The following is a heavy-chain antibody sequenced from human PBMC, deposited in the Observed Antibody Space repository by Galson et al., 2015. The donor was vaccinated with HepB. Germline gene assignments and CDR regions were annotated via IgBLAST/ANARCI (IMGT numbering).Heavy chain of an antibody. V-gene: IGHV3-53*01. CDR2: IYSGGSI. J-gene: IGHJ1*01. D-gene: IGHD2/OR15-2a*01. Sequence: SLRLSCAASGFSVSDNYMSWVRQAPGGKGLEWVSVIYSGGSIYYADSVKGRFAISRDNSKNTVYLQMNSLRVEDTAVYYCTRDVYLKGLWGQGTLVTVSS. CDR1: GFSVSDNY. CDR3: TRDVYLKGL.